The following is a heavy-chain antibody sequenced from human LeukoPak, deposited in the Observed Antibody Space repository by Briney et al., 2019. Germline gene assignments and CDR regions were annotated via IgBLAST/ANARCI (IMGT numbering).Heavy chain of an antibody. CDR3: ARDPLVVPASSSLMYDY. J-gene: IGHJ4*02. D-gene: IGHD2-2*01. CDR2: ISAYNGNT. V-gene: IGHV1-18*01. CDR1: GYTFASYG. Sequence: ASVKVSCKASGYTFASYGISWVRQAPGQGLEWLGWISAYNGNTNYAQKLQGRVTMTTDTSTTTAYMELRSLRSDDTAVYFCARDPLVVPASSSLMYDYWGQGTLVTVPS.